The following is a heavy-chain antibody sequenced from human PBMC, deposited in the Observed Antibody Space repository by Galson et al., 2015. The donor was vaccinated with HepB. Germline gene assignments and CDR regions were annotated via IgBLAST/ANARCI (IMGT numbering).Heavy chain of an antibody. D-gene: IGHD3-16*01. CDR3: ARDRNMYDYEKSDYYSPQMDWYFDL. V-gene: IGHV3-33*01. CDR1: GFTVSNYG. Sequence: SLRLSCAASGFTVSNYGMHWVRQAPDKGLEWVAVIWYDGSNKYYADSVKGRFTISRDNSRNTLFLQMNSLRADDAAIYYCARDRNMYDYEKSDYYSPQMDWYFDLWGRGTLAIVSS. J-gene: IGHJ2*01. CDR2: IWYDGSNK.